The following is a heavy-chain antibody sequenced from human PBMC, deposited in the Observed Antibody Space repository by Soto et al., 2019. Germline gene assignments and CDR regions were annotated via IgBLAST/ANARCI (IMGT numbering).Heavy chain of an antibody. CDR3: ARKGGGYYYGYYGMDV. J-gene: IGHJ6*02. D-gene: IGHD2-15*01. CDR2: IYYSGST. Sequence: SETLSLTCTVSGGSISSSSYYWGWIRQPPGKGLEWIGSIYYSGSTYYNPSLKSRVTISVDTSKSQFSLKLSSVTAADTAVYYCARKGGGYYYGYYGMDVWGRGTTVTVSS. CDR1: GGSISSSSYY. V-gene: IGHV4-39*01.